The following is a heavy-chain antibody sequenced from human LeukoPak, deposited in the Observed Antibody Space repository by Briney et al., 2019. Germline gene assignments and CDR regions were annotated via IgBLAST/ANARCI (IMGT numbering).Heavy chain of an antibody. V-gene: IGHV4-38-2*02. CDR2: IYQSGST. J-gene: IGHJ6*03. Sequence: PSETLSLTCTVSGYSIRNGYNWGWIRLSPGKGLEWLGSIYQSGSTYDNPSLKSRVTLSIDTSKNQFSLKLSSVTAADTAVYYCARARSSSWTLPYYYYMDVWGKGTTVTVSS. CDR3: ARARSSSWTLPYYYYMDV. D-gene: IGHD6-13*01. CDR1: GYSIRNGYN.